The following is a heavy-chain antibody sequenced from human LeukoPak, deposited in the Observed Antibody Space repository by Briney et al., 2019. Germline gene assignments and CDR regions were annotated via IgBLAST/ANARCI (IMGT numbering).Heavy chain of an antibody. CDR3: ARALPIAMIVVVYPGGMDV. D-gene: IGHD3-22*01. CDR1: EFTFSRYA. CDR2: ISYDGSSK. J-gene: IGHJ6*02. V-gene: IGHV3-30-3*01. Sequence: GGSLRLSCAASEFTFSRYAMHWVRQAPGKGLEWVAVISYDGSSKYYADSVKGRFTISRDNSKNTLYLQMNSLRAEDTAVYYCARALPIAMIVVVYPGGMDVWGQGTTVTVSS.